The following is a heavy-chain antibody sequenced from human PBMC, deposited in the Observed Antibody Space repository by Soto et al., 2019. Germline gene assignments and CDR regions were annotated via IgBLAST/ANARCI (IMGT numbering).Heavy chain of an antibody. V-gene: IGHV1-18*01. Sequence: ASVKVSCKASGYTFTSYGISWVRQAPGQGLEWMGWISAYNGNTNYAQKLQGRVTMTTDTSTNTAYMELRSLRSDDTAVYYCARDDLGAVAGDYWGQGTLVTVSS. J-gene: IGHJ4*02. CDR3: ARDDLGAVAGDY. CDR1: GYTFTSYG. CDR2: ISAYNGNT. D-gene: IGHD6-19*01.